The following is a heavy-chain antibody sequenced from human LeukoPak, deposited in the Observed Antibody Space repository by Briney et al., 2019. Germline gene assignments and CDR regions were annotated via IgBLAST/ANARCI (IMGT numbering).Heavy chain of an antibody. J-gene: IGHJ3*02. CDR2: IYHSGST. D-gene: IGHD3-16*01. CDR3: ARLGVADAFDI. V-gene: IGHV4-38-2*01. CDR1: GYSISSGCY. Sequence: PSETLSLTCAVSGYSISSGCYWGWIRQPPGKGLEWIGSIYHSGSTYYNPSLKSRVTISVDTSKNQFSLKLSSVTAADTAVYYCARLGVADAFDIWGQGTMVTVSS.